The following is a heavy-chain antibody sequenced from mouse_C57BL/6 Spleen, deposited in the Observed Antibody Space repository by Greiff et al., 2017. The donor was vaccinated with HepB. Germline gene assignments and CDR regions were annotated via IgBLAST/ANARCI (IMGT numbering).Heavy chain of an antibody. CDR3: ARIYYYGSPWYFDV. Sequence: QVQLQQSGPELVKPGASVKISCKASGYTFSSSWMNWVKQRPGKGLEWIGRIYPGDGDTNYNGKFKGKATLTADKSSSTAYMQLSSLTSEDSAVYFCARIYYYGSPWYFDVWGTGTTVTVSS. CDR2: IYPGDGDT. V-gene: IGHV1-82*01. CDR1: GYTFSSSW. J-gene: IGHJ1*03. D-gene: IGHD1-1*01.